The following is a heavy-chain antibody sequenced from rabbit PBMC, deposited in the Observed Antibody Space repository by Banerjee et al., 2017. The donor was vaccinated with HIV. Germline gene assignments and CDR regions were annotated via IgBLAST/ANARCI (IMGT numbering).Heavy chain of an antibody. J-gene: IGHJ6*01. CDR1: GFSFSNKAV. Sequence: QEQLVESGGGLVKPEGTLKLSCTASGFSFSNKAVMCWVRQAPGKGLEWIACINVVTGKAVYASWAKGRFTFSKTSSTTVTLQVTSLTAADTATYFCARDTGTSFSSYGMDLRGPGTLVTVS. CDR2: INVVTGKA. D-gene: IGHD7-1*01. V-gene: IGHV1S45*01. CDR3: ARDTGTSFSSYGMDL.